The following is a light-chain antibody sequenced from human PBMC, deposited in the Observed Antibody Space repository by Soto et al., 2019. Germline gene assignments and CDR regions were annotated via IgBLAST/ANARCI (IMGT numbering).Light chain of an antibody. CDR3: QQYNNWPWT. V-gene: IGKV3-15*01. J-gene: IGKJ1*01. CDR1: QSISDT. CDR2: GAS. Sequence: EIVMTQSPATLYVSTGDSATLSCRASQSISDTLAWYQQKPGQAPRLLIHGASTRATGFPARFSGSGSGTDFTLTISSLQSEDFAVYYCQQYNNWPWTLGQGTKVDIK.